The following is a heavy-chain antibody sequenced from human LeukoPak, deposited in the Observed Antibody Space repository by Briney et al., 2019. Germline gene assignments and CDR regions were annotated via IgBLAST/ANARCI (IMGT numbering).Heavy chain of an antibody. D-gene: IGHD3-22*01. CDR3: ARTEGYYDSSGYPFDY. CDR1: GYTFTGYY. J-gene: IGHJ4*02. Sequence: ASVKVSCKASGYTFTGYYMHWVRQAPGQGLEWMGWINPNTGVTNYAQKFQGRVTLTRDTSIITAYMELTRLRSDDTAMYYCARTEGYYDSSGYPFDYWGQGTLVTVSS. CDR2: INPNTGVT. V-gene: IGHV1-2*02.